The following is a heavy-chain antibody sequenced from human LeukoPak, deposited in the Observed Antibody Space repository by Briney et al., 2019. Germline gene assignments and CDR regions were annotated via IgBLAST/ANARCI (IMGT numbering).Heavy chain of an antibody. Sequence: GGSLRLSCAASGFTFSSYSMNWVRQAPGKGLEWVSSISSSSSYIYYADSVKGRFTISRDNAKNSLYLQMNSLRAEDTAVYYCARAALSTPRYYDFWSAPGDWGQGTLVTVSS. CDR2: ISSSSSYI. CDR1: GFTFSSYS. CDR3: ARAALSTPRYYDFWSAPGD. J-gene: IGHJ4*02. D-gene: IGHD3-3*01. V-gene: IGHV3-21*01.